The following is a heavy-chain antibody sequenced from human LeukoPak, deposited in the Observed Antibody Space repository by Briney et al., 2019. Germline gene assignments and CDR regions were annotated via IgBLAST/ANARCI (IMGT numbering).Heavy chain of an antibody. CDR3: TTTDYYGSGSYYDY. CDR2: IKSKTDGGTT. D-gene: IGHD3-10*01. V-gene: IGHV3-15*01. J-gene: IGHJ4*02. CDR1: GFTFSSYS. Sequence: GGSLRLSCAASGFTFSSYSMSWVRQAPGKGLEWVGRIKSKTDGGTTDYAAPVKGRFTISRDDSKNTLYLQMNSLKTEDTAVYYCTTTDYYGSGSYYDYWGQGTLVTVSS.